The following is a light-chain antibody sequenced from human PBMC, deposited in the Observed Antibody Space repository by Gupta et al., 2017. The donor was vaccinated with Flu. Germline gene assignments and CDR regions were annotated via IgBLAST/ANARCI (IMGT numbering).Light chain of an antibody. CDR3: QQRSNWPPG. V-gene: IGKV3-11*01. CDR2: DAS. Sequence: VLTQSPATLSLSPGERATLSCRASQSVSSYLAWYQQKPGQAPRLLIYDASNRATGIPARFSGSGSGTDFTLTISSLEPEDFAVDYCQQRSNWPPGFGQGTKLEIK. J-gene: IGKJ2*03. CDR1: QSVSSY.